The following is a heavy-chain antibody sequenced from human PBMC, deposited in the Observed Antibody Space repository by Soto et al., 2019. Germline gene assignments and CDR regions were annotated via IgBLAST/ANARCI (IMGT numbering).Heavy chain of an antibody. CDR3: TGEVASGY. Sequence: QVQLVESGGGVVQPGRSLRLSCAASGFTFSSYGMHWVRQAPGKGLEWVAVISKEGSVKYYADSVKGRFTISRDNSQNTLYLQMNSLGAEDTAVYYCTGEVASGYWGQGTLVTVSS. D-gene: IGHD2-8*02. CDR1: GFTFSSYG. J-gene: IGHJ4*02. CDR2: ISKEGSVK. V-gene: IGHV3-30*03.